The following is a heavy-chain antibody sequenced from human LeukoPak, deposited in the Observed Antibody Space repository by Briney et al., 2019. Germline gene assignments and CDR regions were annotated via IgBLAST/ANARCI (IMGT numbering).Heavy chain of an antibody. Sequence: GGSLRLSCAASGFTFSDYYMSWIRQAPGKGLEWVSYISSSGSTIYYADSVKGRFTISRDNAKNSLYLQMNSLRAEDTAVYYCARDLGSLYDSSGHGGFYFDYWGQATLVTVSS. CDR1: GFTFSDYY. D-gene: IGHD3-22*01. J-gene: IGHJ4*02. CDR2: ISSSGSTI. V-gene: IGHV3-11*04. CDR3: ARDLGSLYDSSGHGGFYFDY.